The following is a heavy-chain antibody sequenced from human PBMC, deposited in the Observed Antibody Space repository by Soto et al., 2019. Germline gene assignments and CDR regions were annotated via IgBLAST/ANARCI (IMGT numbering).Heavy chain of an antibody. CDR1: GYSFTSYW. CDR2: IYPSDSYT. D-gene: IGHD3-22*01. Sequence: GESVNISCKGSGYSFTSYWIGCVRQMPGKGLEWMGRIYPSDSYTNYSPSFQGHVTISADKSISTAYLQWRSLKASDTAMYYCARYYYDSRGYAEYYGMDVWGQGTTVTVSS. CDR3: ARYYYDSRGYAEYYGMDV. V-gene: IGHV5-10-1*01. J-gene: IGHJ6*02.